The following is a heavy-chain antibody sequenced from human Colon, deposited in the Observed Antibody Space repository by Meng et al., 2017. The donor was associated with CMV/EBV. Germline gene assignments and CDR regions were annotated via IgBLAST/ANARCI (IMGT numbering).Heavy chain of an antibody. Sequence: GGSLRLSRAASGFVFSSFWMTWVRQAPGKGLEWVATIKQPGREKFYADSVKGRFTISRDNAKNSVFLQMNSLRNEDTGVYYCARDFSVYSSSSAYNGMDVWGQGTTVTVSS. V-gene: IGHV3-7*01. CDR3: ARDFSVYSSSSAYNGMDV. CDR1: GFVFSSFW. CDR2: IKQPGREK. D-gene: IGHD6-6*01. J-gene: IGHJ6*02.